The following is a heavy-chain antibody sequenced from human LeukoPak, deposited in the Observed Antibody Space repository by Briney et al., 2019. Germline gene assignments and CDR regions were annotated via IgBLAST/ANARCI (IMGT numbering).Heavy chain of an antibody. CDR1: GFTFSSYS. CDR3: ARTLVPAAMSNNWFDP. Sequence: PGGSLRLSCAASGFTFSSYSTNWVRQAPGKGLEWVSSISSSSSYIYYADSVKGRFTISRDNAKNSLYLQMNSLRAEDTAVYYCARTLVPAAMSNNWFDPWGQGTLVTVSS. J-gene: IGHJ5*02. D-gene: IGHD2-2*01. V-gene: IGHV3-21*01. CDR2: ISSSSSYI.